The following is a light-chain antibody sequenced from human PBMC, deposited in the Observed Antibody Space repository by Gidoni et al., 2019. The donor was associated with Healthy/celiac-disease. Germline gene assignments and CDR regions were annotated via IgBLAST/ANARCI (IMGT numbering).Light chain of an antibody. CDR3: QAQVV. J-gene: IGLJ2*01. Sequence: SYVLTQPPSVSVAPGKTARITCGGNNIGSKSVHWYQQKPGQAPVLVIYYDSDRPSGIPERFSGSNSGNTATLTISRVEAGDEADYYCQAQVVFGGGTKLTVL. V-gene: IGLV3-21*01. CDR1: NIGSKS. CDR2: YDS.